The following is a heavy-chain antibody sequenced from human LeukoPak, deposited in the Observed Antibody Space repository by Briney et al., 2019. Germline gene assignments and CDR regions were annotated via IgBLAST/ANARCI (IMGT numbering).Heavy chain of an antibody. D-gene: IGHD3-22*01. J-gene: IGHJ3*02. V-gene: IGHV4-39*01. CDR2: IHFGGTT. Sequence: SSGTLSLTCTVSGDSVNSNNYYWGWIRQPPGKGLEWIGTIHFGGTTYYNPSLKSPVTISVDRPRKVLSLKLTSVTAADTGVYYCARHAYYFDSSGYFYPFDIWGQGTVVTLSS. CDR3: ARHAYYFDSSGYFYPFDI. CDR1: GDSVNSNNYY.